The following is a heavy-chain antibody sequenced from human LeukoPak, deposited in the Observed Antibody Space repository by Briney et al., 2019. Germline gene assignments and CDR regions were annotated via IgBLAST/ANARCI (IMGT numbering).Heavy chain of an antibody. CDR2: INPSGGST. D-gene: IGHD1-7*01. Sequence: GASVTVSCKASGYTFTSYYMHWVRQAPGQGLEWMGIINPSGGSTSYAQKFQGRVTMTRDMSTSTVHMELSSLRSEDTAVYYCASGNFEGGGGFDYWGQGTLVTVSS. J-gene: IGHJ4*02. CDR1: GYTFTSYY. CDR3: ASGNFEGGGGFDY. V-gene: IGHV1-46*01.